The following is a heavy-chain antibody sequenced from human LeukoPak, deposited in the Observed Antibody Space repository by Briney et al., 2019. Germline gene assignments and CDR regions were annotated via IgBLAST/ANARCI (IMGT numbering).Heavy chain of an antibody. Sequence: SETLSLTCAVYGGSFSGYYWSWIRQPPGKGLEWIGEINHSGSTNYNPSLKSRVPISVDTSKNQFSLKLSSVTAADTAVYYCARGHYGSGRSWFDPWGQGTLVTVSS. CDR2: INHSGST. CDR3: ARGHYGSGRSWFDP. J-gene: IGHJ5*02. V-gene: IGHV4-34*01. D-gene: IGHD3-10*01. CDR1: GGSFSGYY.